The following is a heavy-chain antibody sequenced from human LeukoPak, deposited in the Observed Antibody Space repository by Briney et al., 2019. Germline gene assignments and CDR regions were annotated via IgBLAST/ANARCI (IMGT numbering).Heavy chain of an antibody. CDR2: ISAYNGNT. V-gene: IGHV1-18*01. CDR1: GYTFTSYG. CDR3: ARGRCSSTSCYVNFDY. J-gene: IGHJ4*02. D-gene: IGHD2-2*01. Sequence: ASVKVSCKASGYTFTSYGISWVRQAPGQGLEWMGWISAYNGNTNYAQKLQGRVTMTRDTSISTAYMELSRLRSDDTAVYYCARGRCSSTSCYVNFDYWGQGTLVTVSS.